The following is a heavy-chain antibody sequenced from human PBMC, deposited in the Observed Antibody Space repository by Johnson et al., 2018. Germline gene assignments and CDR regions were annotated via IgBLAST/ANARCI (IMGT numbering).Heavy chain of an antibody. J-gene: IGHJ6*03. CDR2: ISSDGRNT. V-gene: IGHV3-30*03. D-gene: IGHD3-16*01. CDR1: GFTFSSYG. Sequence: VQLVQSGGGLVQPGRSLRLSCAASGFTFSSYGMHWVRQAPGKGLEWVTVISSDGRNTYYADSVKGRFTISRDNSKTTLYLQMNSLTADDTALYYCARGCCGGGSREAMDVWGKGTTVTV. CDR3: ARGCCGGGSREAMDV.